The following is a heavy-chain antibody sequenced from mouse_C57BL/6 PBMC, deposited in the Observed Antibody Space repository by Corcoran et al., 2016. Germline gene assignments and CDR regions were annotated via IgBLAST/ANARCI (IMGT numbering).Heavy chain of an antibody. CDR3: ALMVYYGSSYGFAY. J-gene: IGHJ3*01. V-gene: IGHV1-18*01. D-gene: IGHD1-1*01. Sequence: EVQLQQSGPELVKPGASVKIPCKASGYTFTDYNMDWVKQSHGKSLEWIGDINPNNGGTIYNQKFKGKATLTVDKSSSTAYMELRSLTSEDTAVYYCALMVYYGSSYGFAYWGQGTLVTVSA. CDR2: INPNNGGT. CDR1: GYTFTDYN.